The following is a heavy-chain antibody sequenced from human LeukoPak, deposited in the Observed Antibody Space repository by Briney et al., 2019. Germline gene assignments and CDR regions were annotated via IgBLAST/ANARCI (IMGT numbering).Heavy chain of an antibody. CDR2: IIPILGIA. CDR1: GGTFSSYA. V-gene: IGHV1-69*04. J-gene: IGHJ1*01. Sequence: ASVKVSCKASGGTFSSYAISWVRQAPGQGLEWMGRIIPILGIANYAQKFQGRVTMTRDTSTSTVYMELSSLRSEDTAVYYCARGEAAMVAGLDAEYFQHWGQGTLVTVSS. CDR3: ARGEAAMVAGLDAEYFQH. D-gene: IGHD6-19*01.